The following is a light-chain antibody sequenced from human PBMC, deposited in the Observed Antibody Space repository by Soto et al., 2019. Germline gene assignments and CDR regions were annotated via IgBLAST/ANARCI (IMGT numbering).Light chain of an antibody. J-gene: IGKJ5*01. CDR2: DSS. CDR3: QQYDGLPT. CDR1: QDISNY. V-gene: IGKV1-33*01. Sequence: DIQMTQSPSSLSASVGDRITITCQASQDISNYLNWYQQRPGKAPKLLIYDSSNLATGVPSRFSGSGSGTDFTFTISSLQPEDVATYYCQQYDGLPTFGQGTRLEIK.